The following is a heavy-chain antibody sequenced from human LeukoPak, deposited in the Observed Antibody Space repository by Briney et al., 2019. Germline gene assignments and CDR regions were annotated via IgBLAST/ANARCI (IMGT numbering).Heavy chain of an antibody. J-gene: IGHJ4*02. D-gene: IGHD3-22*01. Sequence: GGSLRLSCTASGFTFSDSYMSWIRQAPGKGLEWISKIGSSNVYTNYADPVKGRFTISRDNAKNSLYLQMNSLRAEDTAVYHCARAAVVTSPFDYWGQGTLVTVSS. CDR2: IGSSNVYT. CDR3: ARAAVVTSPFDY. CDR1: GFTFSDSY. V-gene: IGHV3-11*05.